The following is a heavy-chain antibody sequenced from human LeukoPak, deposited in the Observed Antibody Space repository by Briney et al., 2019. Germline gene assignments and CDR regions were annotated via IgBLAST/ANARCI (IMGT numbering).Heavy chain of an antibody. Sequence: GGSLRLSCTASGFTFGDYAMSWVRQAPGKGLEWVGFIRSKAYGGTTEYAASVKGRFTISRDDSKSIAYLQMNSLKTEDTAVYYCTRPQTYYDFWSGYYRAFDIWRQGTMITVSS. CDR2: IRSKAYGGTT. J-gene: IGHJ3*02. CDR3: TRPQTYYDFWSGYYRAFDI. D-gene: IGHD3-3*01. V-gene: IGHV3-49*04. CDR1: GFTFGDYA.